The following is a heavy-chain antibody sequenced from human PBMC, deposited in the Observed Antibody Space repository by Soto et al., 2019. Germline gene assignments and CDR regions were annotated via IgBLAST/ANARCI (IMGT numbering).Heavy chain of an antibody. J-gene: IGHJ4*02. D-gene: IGHD4-17*01. V-gene: IGHV3-30-3*01. CDR1: GFTLSSYA. CDR2: ISYDGSNK. CDR3: ARDGTDSDYALYYFDY. Sequence: GGSLRLSCAASGFTLSSYAMHWVRQAPGKGLEWVAVISYDGSNKYYADSVKGRFTISRDNSKNTLYLQMNSLRAEDTAVYYCARDGTDSDYALYYFDYWGQGTLVTVSS.